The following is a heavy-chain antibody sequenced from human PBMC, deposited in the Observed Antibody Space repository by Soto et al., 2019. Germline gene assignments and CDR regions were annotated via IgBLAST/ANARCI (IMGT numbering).Heavy chain of an antibody. V-gene: IGHV4-39*01. CDR2: IYYSGST. Sequence: QLQLQESGPGLVKPSETLSLTCTVSGGSISSSSFHWGWIRQPPGKGLEWIGSIYYSGSTYYSPSLKSRVTISVDPSKNQFSLKVSSVTAADTGVYYCARRERAAGTDWWFDPWGQGTLVTVSS. D-gene: IGHD6-13*01. CDR3: ARRERAAGTDWWFDP. CDR1: GGSISSSSFH. J-gene: IGHJ5*02.